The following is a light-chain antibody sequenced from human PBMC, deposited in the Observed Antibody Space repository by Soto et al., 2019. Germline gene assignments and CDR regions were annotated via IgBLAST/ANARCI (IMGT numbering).Light chain of an antibody. CDR3: QHYNNWPFT. J-gene: IGKJ3*01. V-gene: IGKV3-15*01. Sequence: EIVMTQSPATLSVSPGERATLSCRASQSVSSNLAWYQQKPGQAPRLLIYGASTRATGIPARFSGSGSGTDFTLTISSLQSADFAVYYCQHYNNWPFTFGPGTKVDIK. CDR2: GAS. CDR1: QSVSSN.